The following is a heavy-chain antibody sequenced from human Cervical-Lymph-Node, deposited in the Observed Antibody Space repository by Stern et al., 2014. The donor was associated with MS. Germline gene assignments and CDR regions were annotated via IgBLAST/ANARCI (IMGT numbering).Heavy chain of an antibody. CDR3: ARTRGYSNGYYNYGMDV. Sequence: QVTLKESGPVLVKHTETLTLTCTVSGFSLSNARMGVSWIRQPPGKALEWLAHIFSNDEKSYITSLQSRLTISKDTSKSQVVLNMTNMDPVDTATYYCARTRGYSNGYYNYGMDVWGHGTTVTVSS. CDR2: IFSNDEK. D-gene: IGHD5-18*01. CDR1: GFSLSNARMG. V-gene: IGHV2-26*01. J-gene: IGHJ6*02.